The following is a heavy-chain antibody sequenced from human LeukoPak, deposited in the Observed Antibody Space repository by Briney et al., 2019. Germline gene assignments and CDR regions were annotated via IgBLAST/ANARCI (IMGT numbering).Heavy chain of an antibody. CDR3: AREESTYYYDSSGYYLFDY. V-gene: IGHV4-38-2*02. CDR1: GYSISSGYY. Sequence: SETLSLTCTVSGYSISSGYYWGWIRQPPGKGLEWIGRIYHSGSTYYNPSVKSRVTISVDTSKNQFSLKLSSVTAADTAVYYCAREESTYYYDSSGYYLFDYWGQGTLVTVSS. J-gene: IGHJ4*02. D-gene: IGHD3-22*01. CDR2: IYHSGST.